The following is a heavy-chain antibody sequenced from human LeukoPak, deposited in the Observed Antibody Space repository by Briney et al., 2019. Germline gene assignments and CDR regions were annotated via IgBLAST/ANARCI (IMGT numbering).Heavy chain of an antibody. CDR2: ISGSGGST. V-gene: IGHV3-23*01. CDR3: AKAGEDSSGWYEVAYYFDY. Sequence: GGSLRLSCAASGFTFSNYAMSWVRQAPGKGLEWVSVISGSGGSTYYADSVKGRFTISRDNSKNTLYLQMNSLRAEDTAVYYCAKAGEDSSGWYEVAYYFDYWGQGTLVTVSS. CDR1: GFTFSNYA. D-gene: IGHD6-19*01. J-gene: IGHJ4*02.